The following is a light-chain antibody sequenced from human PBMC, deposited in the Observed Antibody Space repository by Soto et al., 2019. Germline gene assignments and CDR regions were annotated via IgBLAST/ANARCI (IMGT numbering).Light chain of an antibody. CDR1: QSVSSY. CDR3: QQYNNWPRT. V-gene: IGKV3-11*01. J-gene: IGKJ4*01. Sequence: EIVLTQSPATLSLSPGERATLSCRASQSVSSYLLWYQQKPGQAPRLLIYDASNRATGIPARFSGSGSETDFTLTISSLEPEDFAVYYCQQYNNWPRTFGGGTKVEIK. CDR2: DAS.